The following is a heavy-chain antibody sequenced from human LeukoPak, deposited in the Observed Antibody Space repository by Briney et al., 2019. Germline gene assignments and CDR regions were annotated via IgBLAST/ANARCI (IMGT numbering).Heavy chain of an antibody. Sequence: GGSLRLSCTASKFTFSNYGMQWVRQAPGKGLEWVAVISSDGGTKYYADSVKGRFTISRDNAKNSLYLQMDSLRVEDTAFYYCARDLAYSRLDYWGQGMLVTVSS. V-gene: IGHV3-30*03. CDR2: ISSDGGTK. D-gene: IGHD5-18*01. J-gene: IGHJ4*02. CDR3: ARDLAYSRLDY. CDR1: KFTFSNYG.